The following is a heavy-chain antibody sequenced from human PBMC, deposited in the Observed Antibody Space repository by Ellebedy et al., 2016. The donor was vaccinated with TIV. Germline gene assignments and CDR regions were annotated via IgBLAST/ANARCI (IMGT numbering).Heavy chain of an antibody. D-gene: IGHD5-18*01. Sequence: AASVKVSCKASGYTFTSNDINWVRQATGQGLEWLGWMNPNSGDTGYAQKFQGRVTMTRNTSISTAYMELSSLRSEDTAVYYCTRQMTAIGGGFDPWGQGTLVTVSS. CDR2: MNPNSGDT. V-gene: IGHV1-8*01. CDR3: TRQMTAIGGGFDP. J-gene: IGHJ5*02. CDR1: GYTFTSND.